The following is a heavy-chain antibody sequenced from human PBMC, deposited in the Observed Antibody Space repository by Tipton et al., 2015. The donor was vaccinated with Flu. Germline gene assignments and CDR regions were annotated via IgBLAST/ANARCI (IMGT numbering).Heavy chain of an antibody. CDR1: GDSISTTIYY. CDR2: IYYSGTT. J-gene: IGHJ6*02. CDR3: ARDLWNDRRAYYYYGVDV. V-gene: IGHV4-39*07. D-gene: IGHD1-1*01. Sequence: TLSLTCTVSGDSISTTIYYWGWVRQPPGKGLEWIGSIYYSGTTYYNPSLKSRVTISVDSSKNDFSLTLASLTAADTAVYYCARDLWNDRRAYYYYGVDVGGQGTTVTVS.